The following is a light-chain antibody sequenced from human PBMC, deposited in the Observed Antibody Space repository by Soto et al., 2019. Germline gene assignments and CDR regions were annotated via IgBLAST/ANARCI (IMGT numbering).Light chain of an antibody. V-gene: IGKV1-5*03. CDR2: KAS. CDR3: QAGFT. CDR1: QSISSW. Sequence: DIQMTQSPSTLSASVGDRVTITCRASQSISSWLAWYQQKPGKAPKLLIYKASSLESGVPSRFSGSGSGTEFTLTISSLQPDDFATYYCQAGFTFGPGNQVDIK. J-gene: IGKJ3*01.